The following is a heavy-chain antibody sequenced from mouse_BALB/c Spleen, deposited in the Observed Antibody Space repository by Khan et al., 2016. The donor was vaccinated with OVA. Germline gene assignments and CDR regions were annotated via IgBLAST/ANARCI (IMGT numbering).Heavy chain of an antibody. CDR3: TREGDDGSAFAY. V-gene: IGHV1-69*02. D-gene: IGHD2-3*01. CDR1: GYTFTNYW. Sequence: QVQLQQPGTELVRPGASVKLSCTASGYTFTNYWINWVKQRPGQGLEWIGNIYPSDSYTNYNQKFKDKATLTVDKSSSTASMQLSSPTSEDSAIYYCTREGDDGSAFAYWGQGTLVTVSA. CDR2: IYPSDSYT. J-gene: IGHJ3*01.